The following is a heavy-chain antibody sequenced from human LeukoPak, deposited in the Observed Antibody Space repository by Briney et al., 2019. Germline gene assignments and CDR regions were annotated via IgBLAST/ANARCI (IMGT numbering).Heavy chain of an antibody. J-gene: IGHJ6*02. Sequence: SVKVSCKASGGTFSSYAISWVRQAPGQGLEWMGGIIPIFGTANYAQKFQGRVTITADESTSTAYMELSSLRSEDTAVYYCARAYYYDSSGHPTLYYYYGMDVWGQGTTVTVSS. V-gene: IGHV1-69*13. CDR1: GGTFSSYA. CDR3: ARAYYYDSSGHPTLYYYYGMDV. CDR2: IIPIFGTA. D-gene: IGHD3-22*01.